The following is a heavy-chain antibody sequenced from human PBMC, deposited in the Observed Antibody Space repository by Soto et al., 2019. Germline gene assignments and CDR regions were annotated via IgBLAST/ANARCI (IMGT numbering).Heavy chain of an antibody. Sequence: GGSLRLSCAASTFTFSDYYMSWIRQAPGKGLEWVAYISGGGTSIYYADSVKGRFSVSRDNAKTSLYLQMNSLRAEDTAVYYCAKLGSLGHPYYYGMDVWGPGTTVTVSS. CDR2: ISGGGTSI. CDR1: TFTFSDYY. J-gene: IGHJ6*02. D-gene: IGHD3-16*01. CDR3: AKLGSLGHPYYYGMDV. V-gene: IGHV3-11*01.